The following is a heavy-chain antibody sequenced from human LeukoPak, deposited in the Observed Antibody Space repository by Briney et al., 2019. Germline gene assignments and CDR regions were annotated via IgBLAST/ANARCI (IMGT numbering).Heavy chain of an antibody. CDR2: ISASGTSI. Sequence: SGGSLRLSCAASGFTFSSYAMHWVRQAPGKGLEWVSFISASGTSIYYADSVRGRFTISRDNAKNSLYLQMNSLRAEDTAVYYCARDGTWGPGTLVTVSS. CDR1: GFTFSSYA. J-gene: IGHJ5*02. D-gene: IGHD1-26*01. V-gene: IGHV3-21*01. CDR3: ARDGT.